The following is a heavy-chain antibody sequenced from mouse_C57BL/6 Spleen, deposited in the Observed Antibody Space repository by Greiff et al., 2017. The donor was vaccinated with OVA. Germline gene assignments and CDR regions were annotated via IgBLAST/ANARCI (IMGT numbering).Heavy chain of an antibody. J-gene: IGHJ4*01. CDR1: GYTFTSYW. CDR2: IYPGSGST. CDR3: ARRSLPYYAMDY. D-gene: IGHD1-2*01. Sequence: VQLQQPGTELVKPGASVKMSCKASGYTFTSYWITWVKQRPGQGLEWIGDIYPGSGSTNYNEKFKSKATLTVDTSSSTAYMQLSSLTSEDSAVYYCARRSLPYYAMDYWGQGTSVTVSS. V-gene: IGHV1-55*01.